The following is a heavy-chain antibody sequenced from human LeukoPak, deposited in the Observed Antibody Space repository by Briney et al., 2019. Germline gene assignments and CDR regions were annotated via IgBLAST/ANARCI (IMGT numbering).Heavy chain of an antibody. CDR3: ARDLGRGVTNGGFDY. Sequence: GGSLRLSCAASGFTFSSYEMNWVRQAPGKGLEWASYISSSGSTIYYADSVKGRFTISRDNAKNSLYLQMNSLRAEDTAVYYCARDLGRGVTNGGFDYWGQGTLVTVSS. J-gene: IGHJ4*02. CDR2: ISSSGSTI. V-gene: IGHV3-48*03. CDR1: GFTFSSYE. D-gene: IGHD3-10*01.